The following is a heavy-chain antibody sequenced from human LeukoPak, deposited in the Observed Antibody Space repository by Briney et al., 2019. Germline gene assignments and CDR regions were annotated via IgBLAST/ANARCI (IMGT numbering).Heavy chain of an antibody. CDR3: ARGYSDAFDI. D-gene: IGHD5-18*01. V-gene: IGHV4-59*01. CDR1: GGSISSYY. Sequence: SETLSLTCTVSGGSISSYYWSWIRQPPGKGLEWIGYIYYSGSTNYNPSLKSRVTISVDTSKNQFSLKLSSVTAADTAVYYCARGYSDAFDIWGQGTMVTVSS. CDR2: IYYSGST. J-gene: IGHJ3*02.